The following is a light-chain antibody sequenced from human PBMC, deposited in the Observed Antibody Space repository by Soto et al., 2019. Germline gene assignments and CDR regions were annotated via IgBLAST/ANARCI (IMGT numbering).Light chain of an antibody. CDR3: QQYGRSLYT. V-gene: IGKV3-20*01. Sequence: EIVLTQSPRTRSLAPGERATLSCRASQTVSSSYLAWYQQKPGQAPRLLIFGASSRATGIPDRFSGSGSGTVFPLTISRLEPEDSAVYYSQQYGRSLYTFGQGSKLEIK. J-gene: IGKJ2*01. CDR2: GAS. CDR1: QTVSSSY.